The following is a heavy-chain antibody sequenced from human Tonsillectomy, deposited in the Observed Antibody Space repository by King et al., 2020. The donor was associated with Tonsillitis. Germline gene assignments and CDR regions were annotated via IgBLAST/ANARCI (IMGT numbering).Heavy chain of an antibody. V-gene: IGHV3-23*03. J-gene: IGHJ4*02. CDR3: ARDYSSSWNQGDY. D-gene: IGHD6-13*01. CDR2: INNGGSST. CDR1: GFTFSSYA. Sequence: VQLVESGGGLVQPGGSLRLSCAASGFTFSSYAMNWVRQAPGKGLEWVSVINNGGSSTYYADSVKGRFTISRDNSKNTLYLQMNSLRAEDTAVYYCARDYSSSWNQGDYWGQGTLVTVSS.